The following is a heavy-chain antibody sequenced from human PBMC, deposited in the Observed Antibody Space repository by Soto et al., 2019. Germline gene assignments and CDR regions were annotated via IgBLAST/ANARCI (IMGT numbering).Heavy chain of an antibody. CDR3: ATDSRNVGIGYFDS. Sequence: PGGSLRLSCAAPGFRVASSYVTWVRQAPGEGLEWVSVIVSGGSTYYADSVTGRFTVSRDISNNTVYLHMRSLRAEDTAVYFCATDSRNVGIGYFDSWGRGTLVTVSS. V-gene: IGHV3-53*01. CDR1: GFRVASSY. J-gene: IGHJ4*02. CDR2: IVSGGST. D-gene: IGHD1-26*01.